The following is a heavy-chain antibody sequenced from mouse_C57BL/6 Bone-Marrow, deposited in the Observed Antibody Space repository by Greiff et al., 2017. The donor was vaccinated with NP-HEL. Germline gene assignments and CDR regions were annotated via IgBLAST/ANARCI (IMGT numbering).Heavy chain of an antibody. J-gene: IGHJ4*01. V-gene: IGHV5-6*01. CDR3: ARGGDYDVGAMDY. D-gene: IGHD2-4*01. Sequence: EVQVVESGGDLVKPGGSLKLSCAASGFTFSSYGMSWVRQTPDKRLEWVATISSGGSYTYYPDSVKGRFTISRDNAKNTLDLQMSSLKSEDTAMYYCARGGDYDVGAMDYWGQGTSVTVSS. CDR1: GFTFSSYG. CDR2: ISSGGSYT.